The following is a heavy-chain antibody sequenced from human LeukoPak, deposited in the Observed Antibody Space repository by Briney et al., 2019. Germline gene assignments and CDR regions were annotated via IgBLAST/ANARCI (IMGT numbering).Heavy chain of an antibody. CDR1: GGPNNSSTEF. CDR2: IYYGGST. J-gene: IGHJ5*02. Sequence: SETLSLICTLSGGPNNSSTEFCGWICKPPGKGLVWIGRIYYGGSTYYNPSLTSRVTISVDTSKNQFSLKLSPETAADTAVYYCARGSSGWSTGGWFDPWGQGTLVTVSS. V-gene: IGHV4-39*07. CDR3: ARGSSGWSTGGWFDP. D-gene: IGHD6-19*01.